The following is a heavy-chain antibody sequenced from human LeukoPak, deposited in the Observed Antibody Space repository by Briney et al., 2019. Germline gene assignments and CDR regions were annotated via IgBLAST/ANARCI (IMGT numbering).Heavy chain of an antibody. Sequence: ASVKVSCKASGYTFTGYYMHWVRQAPGQGLEWMGWINPNSGGTNYAQKFQGRVTMTRDTSISTAYMELSRLRSDDTAVYYCARSLWFGEIVDVWGKGTTVTVSS. CDR1: GYTFTGYY. CDR3: ARSLWFGEIVDV. CDR2: INPNSGGT. J-gene: IGHJ6*04. D-gene: IGHD3-10*01. V-gene: IGHV1-2*02.